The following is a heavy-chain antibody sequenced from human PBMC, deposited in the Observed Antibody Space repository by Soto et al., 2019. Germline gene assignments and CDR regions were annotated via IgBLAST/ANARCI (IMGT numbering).Heavy chain of an antibody. CDR2: IIPILGIP. CDR3: ARFRGSYGMDV. CDR1: GGTFSNYT. J-gene: IGHJ6*02. Sequence: QVQLVQSGAEVKKPGSSVKVSCKASGGTFSNYTISWVRQAPGQGLEWMGRIIPILGIPNYAQKFQGRVTITADKSTSTVYMELSSLRSEDTAVYYCARFRGSYGMDVWGQGTTVTVSS. D-gene: IGHD3-10*01. V-gene: IGHV1-69*02.